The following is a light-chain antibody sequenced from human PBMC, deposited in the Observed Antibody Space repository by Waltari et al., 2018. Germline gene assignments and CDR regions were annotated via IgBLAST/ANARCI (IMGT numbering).Light chain of an antibody. V-gene: IGKV1-39*01. Sequence: DIQMTQSPSSLSASVVDRVTITCRASQSITTSLNWYQQKPGKAPTLLIYGASNLQRGVPSSFSGSGSGTDFSLTISSLRPEDFATYFCQQSYRVPPFFGGGTKVEI. CDR3: QQSYRVPPF. CDR1: QSITTS. CDR2: GAS. J-gene: IGKJ4*01.